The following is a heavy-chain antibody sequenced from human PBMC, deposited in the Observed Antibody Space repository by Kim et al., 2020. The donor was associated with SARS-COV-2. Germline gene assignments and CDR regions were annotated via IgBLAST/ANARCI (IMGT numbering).Heavy chain of an antibody. CDR1: GFTFSSYG. D-gene: IGHD4-4*01. Sequence: GGSLRLSCAASGFTFSSYGMHWVRQAPGKGLEWVAVISYDGSNKYYADSVKGRFTISRDNSKNTLYLQMNSLRAEDTAVYYCAKEPYSNYDGYYFDYWG. V-gene: IGHV3-30*18. CDR3: AKEPYSNYDGYYFDY. CDR2: ISYDGSNK. J-gene: IGHJ4*01.